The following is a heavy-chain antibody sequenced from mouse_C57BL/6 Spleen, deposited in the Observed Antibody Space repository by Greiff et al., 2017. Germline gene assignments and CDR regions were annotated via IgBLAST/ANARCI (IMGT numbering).Heavy chain of an antibody. D-gene: IGHD2-5*01. CDR3: ARHPSNLYSMDY. J-gene: IGHJ4*01. V-gene: IGHV5-15*04. CDR2: ISNLAYSI. CDR1: GFTFSDYG. Sequence: EVKLVESGGGLVQPGGSLKLSCAASGFTFSDYGMAWVRQAPRKGPEWVAFISNLAYSIYYADTVTGRFTISRENAKNTLYLEMSSLRSEDTAMYYCARHPSNLYSMDYWGQGTSVTVSS.